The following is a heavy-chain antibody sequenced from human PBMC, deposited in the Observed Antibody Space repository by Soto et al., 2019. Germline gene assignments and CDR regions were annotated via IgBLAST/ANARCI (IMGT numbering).Heavy chain of an antibody. V-gene: IGHV4-31*03. J-gene: IGHJ4*02. CDR1: GGSITSAGYY. D-gene: IGHD3-10*01. CDR3: ARLVYDTRLNYMYFDF. CDR2: TYYSGTT. Sequence: SETLSLTCTVPGGSITSAGYYWTWIRQHPGKGLEWIACTYYSGTTSYSPSLRSRLTISVDTSKSQFSLKLTSVTAADTAIYFCARLVYDTRLNYMYFDFWGQGALVTVSS.